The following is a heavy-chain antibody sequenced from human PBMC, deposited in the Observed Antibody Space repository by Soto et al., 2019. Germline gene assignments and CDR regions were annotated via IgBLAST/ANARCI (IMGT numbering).Heavy chain of an antibody. CDR3: AKGVPIVAAGTRFYLYNAMDV. CDR1: GYTFTGYY. CDR2: INPNSGDT. D-gene: IGHD2-21*01. V-gene: IGHV1-2*02. J-gene: IGHJ6*02. Sequence: ASVKVSCKASGYTFTGYYVHWVRQAPGQGLEWMGWINPNSGDTYLAQRFQGRVTMNRDTSIGTAYMELRGLTSDDTAEYYSAKGVPIVAAGTRFYLYNAMDVWGQGTTVTVSS.